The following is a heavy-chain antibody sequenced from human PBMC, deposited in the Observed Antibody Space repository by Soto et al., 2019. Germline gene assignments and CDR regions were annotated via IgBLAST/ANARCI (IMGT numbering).Heavy chain of an antibody. J-gene: IGHJ6*02. CDR1: GFSFGSYV. V-gene: IGHV3-21*06. Sequence: EVQLADSGGGLVKPAESLTLSCAASGFSFGSYVMNWVRQAPGQGLEWVSSISTSSGSRYYADSVRGRFTISRDNAKNSVYLPMNSLRVDDTAVYYCARSSTSGDVWCQGATVTVYS. D-gene: IGHD2-2*01. CDR3: ARSSTSGDV. CDR2: ISTSSGSR.